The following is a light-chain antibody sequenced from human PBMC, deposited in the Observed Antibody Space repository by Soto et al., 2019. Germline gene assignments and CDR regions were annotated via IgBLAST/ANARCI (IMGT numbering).Light chain of an antibody. V-gene: IGKV3-20*01. Sequence: EIVFTQSPGTLSLSPGERATLSCRASQSVSSSYLAWYQQKPGQAPRLLIYGASSRATGIPDRFSGSGSGTDFTLTISRLEPEDFAVYYCQQYGSSPHVYTFGQGTKVDIK. CDR3: QQYGSSPHVYT. J-gene: IGKJ2*01. CDR1: QSVSSSY. CDR2: GAS.